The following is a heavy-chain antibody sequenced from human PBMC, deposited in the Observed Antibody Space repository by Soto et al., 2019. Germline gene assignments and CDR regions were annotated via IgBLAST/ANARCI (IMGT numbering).Heavy chain of an antibody. CDR2: IIPIFGTA. V-gene: IGHV1-69*13. Sequence: SVKVSCKASGGTFSSHAISWVRQAPGQGLEWMGGIIPIFGTANYAQKFQGRVTITADESTSTAYMELSSLRSEDTAVYYCELEDYYGSGSPDYWGQGTLVTVSS. CDR3: ELEDYYGSGSPDY. D-gene: IGHD3-10*01. CDR1: GGTFSSHA. J-gene: IGHJ4*02.